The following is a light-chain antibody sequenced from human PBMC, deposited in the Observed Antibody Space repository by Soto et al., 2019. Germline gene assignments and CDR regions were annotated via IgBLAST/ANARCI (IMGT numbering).Light chain of an antibody. CDR3: LLSSSGARVWV. CDR1: TGAVTGSHY. V-gene: IGLV7-46*01. Sequence: QAVWSEEPSLTVSPGCTVTLTCGSSTGAVTGSHYPYWLQQKPGQGPRTLIYNTNNKQSWTPARFSGSLLGGKAALTLSGAQPDDEADYYCLLSSSGARVWVFGGGTKVTVL. CDR2: NTN. J-gene: IGLJ3*02.